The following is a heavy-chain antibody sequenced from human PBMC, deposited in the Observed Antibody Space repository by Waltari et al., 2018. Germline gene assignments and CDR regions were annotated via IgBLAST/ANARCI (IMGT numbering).Heavy chain of an antibody. CDR2: INAGNGNP. CDR3: ARSGELRPLYYYYGMDV. D-gene: IGHD1-26*01. CDR1: GYTFTSYA. V-gene: IGHV1-3*01. J-gene: IGHJ6*02. Sequence: QVQLVQSGAEVKKPGASVKVSCKASGYTFTSYAMHWVRQAPGQRLEGMGWINAGNGNPKYSQKCQGRVTITRDTSASTAYMELSSLRSEDTAVYYCARSGELRPLYYYYGMDVWGQRTTVTVSS.